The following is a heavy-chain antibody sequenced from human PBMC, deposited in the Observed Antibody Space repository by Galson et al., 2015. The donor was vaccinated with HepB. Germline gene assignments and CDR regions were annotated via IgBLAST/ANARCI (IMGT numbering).Heavy chain of an antibody. V-gene: IGHV3-30*04. D-gene: IGHD3-22*01. CDR3: ARPPRDSSGYYFDY. CDR2: ISYDGSNK. CDR1: GFTFSSYA. J-gene: IGHJ4*02. Sequence: SLRLSCAASGFTFSSYAMHWVRQAPGKGLEWVAVISYDGSNKYYADSVKGRFTISRDNSKNTLYLQMNSLRAEDTAVYYCARPPRDSSGYYFDYWGQGTLVTVSS.